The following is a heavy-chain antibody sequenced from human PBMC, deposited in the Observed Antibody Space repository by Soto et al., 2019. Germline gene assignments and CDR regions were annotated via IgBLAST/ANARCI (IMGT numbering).Heavy chain of an antibody. CDR3: ARDRSPTVAGTIWFDP. J-gene: IGHJ5*02. CDR1: GYTFTSYG. Sequence: GASVKVSCKAFGYTFTSYGISRVRQAPGQGLEWMGWISAYNGNTNYAQKLQGRVTMTTDTSTSTAYMELRSLRSDDTAVYYCARDRSPTVAGTIWFDPWGQGTLVTVS. CDR2: ISAYNGNT. V-gene: IGHV1-18*01. D-gene: IGHD6-19*01.